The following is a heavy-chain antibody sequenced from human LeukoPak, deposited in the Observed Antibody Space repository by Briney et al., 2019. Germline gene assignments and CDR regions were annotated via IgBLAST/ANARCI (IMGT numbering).Heavy chain of an antibody. J-gene: IGHJ4*02. CDR1: GFTVSTNY. CDR3: ARATVVGGYYFDY. D-gene: IGHD2-21*01. V-gene: IGHV3-53*01. CDR2: IFSGVGT. Sequence: GGSLRLSCAASGFTVSTNYMSWVRQAPGKGLEWVSIIFSGVGTYYADSVKGRFTISRDNSKNTLYLQMDNLRAEDTAVYYCARATVVGGYYFDYWGQGTLVTVSS.